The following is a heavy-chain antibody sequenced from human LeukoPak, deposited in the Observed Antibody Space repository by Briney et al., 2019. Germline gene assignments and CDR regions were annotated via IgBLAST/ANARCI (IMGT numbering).Heavy chain of an antibody. Sequence: PSETLSLTCAVSGGSISSGGYSWSWIRQPPGKGLEWIGYIYHSGSTYYNPSLKSRVTISIDTSKNQISLKLSSVTAADTAVYYCASTLRWLAFDYWGQGTLVTVSS. CDR3: ASTLRWLAFDY. J-gene: IGHJ4*02. V-gene: IGHV4-30-2*02. CDR2: IYHSGST. D-gene: IGHD6-19*01. CDR1: GGSISSGGYS.